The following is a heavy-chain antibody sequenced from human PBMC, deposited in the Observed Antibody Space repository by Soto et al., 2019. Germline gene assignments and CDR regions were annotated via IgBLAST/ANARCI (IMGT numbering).Heavy chain of an antibody. CDR1: GFTVSSNY. CDR2: IYSRGST. Sequence: EVQLVESGGGLVQPGGSLRLSCAASGFTVSSNYMSWVRQAPGKGLEWVSVIYSRGSTYYADSVKGRFTISRDNSKNTLYLQMNSLRAEDTAVYYCARDNYGNAFDIWGQGTMVTVSS. CDR3: ARDNYGNAFDI. J-gene: IGHJ3*02. V-gene: IGHV3-66*01. D-gene: IGHD4-17*01.